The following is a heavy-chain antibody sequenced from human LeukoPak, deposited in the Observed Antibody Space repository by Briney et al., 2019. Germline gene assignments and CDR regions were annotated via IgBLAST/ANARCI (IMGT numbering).Heavy chain of an antibody. Sequence: PGGSLRLSCAASGFTFSSYWMHWVRQAPGKGLVWVARINNDGSTTMYADSGKGRFTISRDNAKNTLYLQTNNQRPEDTAVYYCARSTSGCFDYWGQGALVTVSS. CDR3: ARSTSGCFDY. D-gene: IGHD7-27*01. J-gene: IGHJ4*02. CDR2: INNDGSTT. V-gene: IGHV3-74*03. CDR1: GFTFSSYW.